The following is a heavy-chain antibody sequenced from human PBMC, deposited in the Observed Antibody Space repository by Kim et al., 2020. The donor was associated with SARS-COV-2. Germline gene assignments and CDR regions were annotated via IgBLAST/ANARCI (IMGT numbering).Heavy chain of an antibody. D-gene: IGHD6-6*01. Sequence: GYARKFQGIATMTRNTSRSHAYKQMSSLRSEDTAVYYCARGYSSSDWFDPWGQGTLVTVSS. V-gene: IGHV1-8*01. CDR3: ARGYSSSDWFDP. J-gene: IGHJ5*02.